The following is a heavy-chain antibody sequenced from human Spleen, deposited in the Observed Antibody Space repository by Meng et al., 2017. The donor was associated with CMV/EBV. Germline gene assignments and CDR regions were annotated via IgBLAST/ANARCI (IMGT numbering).Heavy chain of an antibody. CDR1: GFTFSDHY. V-gene: IGHV3-11*01. Sequence: GESLKISCAASGFTFSDHYMSWIRQAPGKGLEWVSYINGNGDTIYYADSVKGRVTISRDNAKSSLYLQMNSLRAEDTAVYYCARDLRAYSMSSYFDYWGQGTLVTVSS. D-gene: IGHD6-13*01. CDR2: INGNGDTI. J-gene: IGHJ4*02. CDR3: ARDLRAYSMSSYFDY.